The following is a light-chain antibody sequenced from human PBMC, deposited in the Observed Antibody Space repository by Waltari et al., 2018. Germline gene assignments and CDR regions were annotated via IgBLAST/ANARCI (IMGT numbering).Light chain of an antibody. Sequence: QSALTQPASVSGSPGQSITISCSGTDSDVGAYDFVSWYQQPPGKAPHLIIYEVSNRPSWISNRFSASKPGNTASLTISGLQAEDEADYYCSSYTTSSAPGVFGTGTRVTVL. CDR1: DSDVGAYDF. J-gene: IGLJ1*01. CDR3: SSYTTSSAPGV. CDR2: EVS. V-gene: IGLV2-14*01.